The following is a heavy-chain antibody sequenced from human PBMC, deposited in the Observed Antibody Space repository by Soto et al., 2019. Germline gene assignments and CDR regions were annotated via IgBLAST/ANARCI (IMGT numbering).Heavy chain of an antibody. V-gene: IGHV1-69*08. J-gene: IGHJ4*02. D-gene: IGHD5-12*01. Sequence: QVQLVQSGAEVKKPGSSVKVSCKASGGTFSSYTISWVRQAPGQGLEWMGRIIPILGIANYAQKFQGRVTSTADKSTSTAYMELSSLRSEDTAVYYCARDPGSGYDPYYFDYWGQGTLVTVSS. CDR2: IIPILGIA. CDR3: ARDPGSGYDPYYFDY. CDR1: GGTFSSYT.